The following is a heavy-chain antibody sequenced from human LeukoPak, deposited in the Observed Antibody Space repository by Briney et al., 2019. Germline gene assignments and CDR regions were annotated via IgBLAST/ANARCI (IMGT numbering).Heavy chain of an antibody. V-gene: IGHV3-21*01. CDR3: ARDPYSGDYGPYYYYYMDV. CDR2: ITSSSTYT. CDR1: GFTFNIYN. Sequence: GGSLRLSYAASGFTFNIYNMNWVRQAPGKALEWVSSITSSSTYTYYADSVKGRYTISRDNAKNSLYLQMNGLRAEDTAVYYCARDPYSGDYGPYYYYYMDVWGKGTTVTISS. J-gene: IGHJ6*03. D-gene: IGHD1-26*01.